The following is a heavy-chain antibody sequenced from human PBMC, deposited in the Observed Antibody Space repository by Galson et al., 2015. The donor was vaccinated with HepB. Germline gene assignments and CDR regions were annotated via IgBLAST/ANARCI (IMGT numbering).Heavy chain of an antibody. D-gene: IGHD3-16*02. V-gene: IGHV3-73*01. J-gene: IGHJ5*02. CDR1: GFTFSGSA. Sequence: SLRLSCAASGFTFSGSAIHWVRQTSGKGLEWVGRIGSKAVNYATAYVASVKGRFTISRDDSKNTAFLQMNTLKTEDTAVYYCARLGDLSCYTSAWGQGTLVTVSS. CDR2: IGSKAVNYAT. CDR3: ARLGDLSCYTSA.